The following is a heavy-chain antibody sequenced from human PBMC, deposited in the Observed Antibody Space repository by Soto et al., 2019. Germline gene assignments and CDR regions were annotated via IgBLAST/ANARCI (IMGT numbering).Heavy chain of an antibody. J-gene: IGHJ6*02. CDR3: AKVTRGSGSYYNFYSYCGMDV. Sequence: QVQLVESGGGVVQPGRSLRLSCAASGFTFSSYGMHWVRQAPGKGLEWVAVISYDGSNKYYADSVKGRFTISRDNSKNTLYLQMNSLRAEDTAVYYCAKVTRGSGSYYNFYSYCGMDVWGQGTTVTVSS. CDR2: ISYDGSNK. CDR1: GFTFSSYG. V-gene: IGHV3-30*18. D-gene: IGHD3-10*01.